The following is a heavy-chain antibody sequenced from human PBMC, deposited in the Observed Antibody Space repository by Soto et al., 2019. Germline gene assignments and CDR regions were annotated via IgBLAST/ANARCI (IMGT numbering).Heavy chain of an antibody. D-gene: IGHD2-15*01. CDR3: ASYCSGGSCYSGYYYYGMDV. V-gene: IGHV1-69*01. CDR2: IIPIFGTA. J-gene: IGHJ6*02. Sequence: QVQLVQSGAEVKKPGSSVKVSCKASGGTFSSYAISWVRQAPGQGLESMGGIIPIFGTANYAQKFQGRVTITADESTSTAYMELSSLRSEDTAVYYCASYCSGGSCYSGYYYYGMDVWGQGTTVTVSS. CDR1: GGTFSSYA.